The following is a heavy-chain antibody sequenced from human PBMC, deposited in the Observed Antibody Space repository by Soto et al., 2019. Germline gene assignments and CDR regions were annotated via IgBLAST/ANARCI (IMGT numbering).Heavy chain of an antibody. J-gene: IGHJ3*02. CDR1: GGSFTSNNW. Sequence: SETLSLTCAVSGGSFTSNNWWTWVRQPPGQGLEWIGEIYRTGSTNYNPSLKSRVTISLDKSENQFSLKVTSLTAADTAVYYCARELEGGVFDIWGRGTLVTVSS. CDR3: ARELEGGVFDI. D-gene: IGHD2-8*02. V-gene: IGHV4-4*02. CDR2: IYRTGST.